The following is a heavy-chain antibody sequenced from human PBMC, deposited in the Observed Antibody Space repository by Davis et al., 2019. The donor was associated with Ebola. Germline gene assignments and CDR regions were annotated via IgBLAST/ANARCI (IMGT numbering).Heavy chain of an antibody. CDR3: ARGSLLLRFGEGPLLRGPYYFDY. J-gene: IGHJ4*02. D-gene: IGHD3-10*01. V-gene: IGHV4-34*01. CDR2: INHSGST. Sequence: MPGGSLRLSCAVYGGSFSDYYWSWIRQPPGQGLEWIGEINHSGSTNYNPSLKSLVTISVDTSKNQFSLRLSSVTAADTAVYFCARGSLLLRFGEGPLLRGPYYFDYWGQGTLVTVSS. CDR1: GGSFSDYY.